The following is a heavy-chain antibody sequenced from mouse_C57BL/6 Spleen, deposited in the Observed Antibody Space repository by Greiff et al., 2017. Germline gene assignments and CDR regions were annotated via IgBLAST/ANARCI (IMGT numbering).Heavy chain of an antibody. J-gene: IGHJ1*03. V-gene: IGHV2-6-1*01. D-gene: IGHD1-1*01. CDR1: GFSLTSYG. CDR2: IWSDGST. CDR3: ARHPGSSYWYFDV. Sequence: QVQLKESGPGLVAPSQSLSITCTVSGFSLTSYGVHWVRQPPGKGLEWLVVIWSDGSTTYNSALKSRRSISKDNSKSQVFLKMNSLQTDDTAMYYCARHPGSSYWYFDVWGTGTTVTVSS.